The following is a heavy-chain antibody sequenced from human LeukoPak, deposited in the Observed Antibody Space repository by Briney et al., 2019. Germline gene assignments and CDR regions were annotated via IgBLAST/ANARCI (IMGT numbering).Heavy chain of an antibody. D-gene: IGHD3-10*01. CDR1: GFTFNIYA. CDR3: ARPVGITMVRGALDY. CDR2: TSYNGGIK. V-gene: IGHV3-30-3*01. J-gene: IGHJ4*02. Sequence: PGGSLRLSCAASGFTFNIYAMNWVRQAPGKGLEWVAVTSYNGGIKNYADSVKGRFTISRDNSENTLYLQMNSLRADDTAIYYCARPVGITMVRGALDYWGQGTLVTVSS.